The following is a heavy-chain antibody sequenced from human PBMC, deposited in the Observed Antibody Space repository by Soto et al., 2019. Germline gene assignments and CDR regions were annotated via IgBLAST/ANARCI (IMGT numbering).Heavy chain of an antibody. D-gene: IGHD2-2*01. CDR2: ISSGGTNI. V-gene: IGHV3-11*01. CDR1: GFPFRAYY. Sequence: QVQLVESGGGLAKPGGSLRLSCAASGFPFRAYYMSWIRPAPGKGLEWVSYISSGGTNIYYAGSVKGRCTISRDNAKNSLYVQMNRLRVEIPAVYYCAGGVGGYCSIITCPPFDYLGQGTLVTVSP. CDR3: AGGVGGYCSIITCPPFDY. J-gene: IGHJ4*02.